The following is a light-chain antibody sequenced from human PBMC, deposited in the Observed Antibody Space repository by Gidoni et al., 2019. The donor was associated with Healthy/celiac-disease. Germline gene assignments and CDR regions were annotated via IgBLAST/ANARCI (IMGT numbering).Light chain of an antibody. CDR2: LGS. V-gene: IGKV2-28*01. CDR1: QSLLHSNGYNY. J-gene: IGKJ2*01. CDR3: MQALQTPRFIMYT. Sequence: DIVMTQSPLSLPVTPGEPASISCRSSQSLLHSNGYNYLDWYLQKPGQSPQLLIYLGSNRASGVPDRFRGSGAGTDFTLKISRVEAEDVGVYYCMQALQTPRFIMYTFGQGTKLEIK.